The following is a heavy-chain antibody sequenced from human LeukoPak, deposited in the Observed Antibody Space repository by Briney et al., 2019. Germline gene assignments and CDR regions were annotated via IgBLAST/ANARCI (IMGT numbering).Heavy chain of an antibody. CDR2: INHSGST. V-gene: IGHV4-34*01. D-gene: IGHD2-2*01. CDR3: AREPQDIVVVPAADDAFDI. CDR1: GGSFSGYY. J-gene: IGHJ3*02. Sequence: SETLSLTCAVYGGSFSGYYWSWIRQPPGKGLEWIGEINHSGSTNYNPSLKSRVTISVDTSKNQFSLKLSSVTAADTAVYYCAREPQDIVVVPAADDAFDIWGQGKMVTVSS.